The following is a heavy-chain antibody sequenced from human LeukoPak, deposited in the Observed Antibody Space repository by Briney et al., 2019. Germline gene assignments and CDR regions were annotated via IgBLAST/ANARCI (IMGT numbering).Heavy chain of an antibody. CDR1: GGSISSYY. D-gene: IGHD2-15*01. Sequence: SETLSLTCTVSGGSISSYYWSWIRQPPGKGLEWIGYIYYSGSTNYNPSLKSRVTISVDTSKNQFSLKLSSATAADTAVYYCARDVAPLRHWFDPWGQGTLVTVSS. CDR3: ARDVAPLRHWFDP. J-gene: IGHJ5*02. V-gene: IGHV4-59*01. CDR2: IYYSGST.